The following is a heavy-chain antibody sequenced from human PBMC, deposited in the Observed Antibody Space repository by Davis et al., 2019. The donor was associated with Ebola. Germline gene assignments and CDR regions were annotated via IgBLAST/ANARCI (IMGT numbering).Heavy chain of an antibody. CDR2: ISYDGSNK. CDR1: GFTFSSYA. J-gene: IGHJ4*02. D-gene: IGHD1-26*01. V-gene: IGHV3-30-3*02. Sequence: PSETLSLTCAASGFTFSSYAMHWVRQAPGKGLEWVAVISYDGSNKYYADSVKGRFTISRDNSKNTLYLQMNSLRAEDTAVYYCAKQGMWGGSYYFDYWGQGTLVTVSS. CDR3: AKQGMWGGSYYFDY.